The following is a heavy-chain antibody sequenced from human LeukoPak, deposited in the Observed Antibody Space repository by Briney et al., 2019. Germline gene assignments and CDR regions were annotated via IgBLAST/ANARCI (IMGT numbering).Heavy chain of an antibody. CDR1: GGSVSSGSYY. Sequence: SETLSLTCTVPGGSVSSGSYYWSWIRQPPGKGLEWIGYIYYSGSTNYNPSLKSRVTISVDTSKNQFSLKLSSVTAADTAVYYCARDRNRLYGMDVWGKGTTVTVSS. J-gene: IGHJ6*04. D-gene: IGHD1-14*01. V-gene: IGHV4-61*01. CDR3: ARDRNRLYGMDV. CDR2: IYYSGST.